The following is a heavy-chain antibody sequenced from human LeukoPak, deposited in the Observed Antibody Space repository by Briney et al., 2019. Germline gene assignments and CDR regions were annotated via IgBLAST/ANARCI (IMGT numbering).Heavy chain of an antibody. CDR2: ISGSGGST. CDR3: ASGPIAVAGFEPT. V-gene: IGHV3-23*01. J-gene: IGHJ5*02. Sequence: AGGSLRLSCAASGFTFSGYAINWVRQAPGKGLEWVSAISGSGGSTYYADSVKGRFTISRDNSKNTLYLQMNSLRAEDTAVYYCASGPIAVAGFEPTWGQGTLVTVSS. CDR1: GFTFSGYA. D-gene: IGHD6-19*01.